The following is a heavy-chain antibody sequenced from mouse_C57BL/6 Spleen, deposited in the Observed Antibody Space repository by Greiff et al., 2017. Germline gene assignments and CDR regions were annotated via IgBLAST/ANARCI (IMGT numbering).Heavy chain of an antibody. J-gene: IGHJ4*01. Sequence: QVHVKQPGAELVKPGASVKLSCKASGYTFTSYWMHWVKQRPGRGLEWIGRIDPNSGGTKYNEKFKSKATLTVDKPSSTAYMQLSSLTSEDSAVXYCARSELLRFPRLWDYWGQGTSVTVSS. CDR1: GYTFTSYW. CDR2: IDPNSGGT. D-gene: IGHD1-1*01. CDR3: ARSELLRFPRLWDY. V-gene: IGHV1-72*01.